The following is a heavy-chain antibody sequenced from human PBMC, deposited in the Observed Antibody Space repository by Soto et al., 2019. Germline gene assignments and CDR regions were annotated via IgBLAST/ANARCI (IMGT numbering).Heavy chain of an antibody. D-gene: IGHD5-12*01. Sequence: PGGSLRLSCAASGFTFSSYAMHWVRQAPGKGLEWVAVISYDGSNKYYADSVKGRFTISRDNSKNTLYLQMNSLRAEDTAVYYCARDGYDRPLYYFDYWGQGTLVTVSS. J-gene: IGHJ4*02. V-gene: IGHV3-30-3*01. CDR2: ISYDGSNK. CDR1: GFTFSSYA. CDR3: ARDGYDRPLYYFDY.